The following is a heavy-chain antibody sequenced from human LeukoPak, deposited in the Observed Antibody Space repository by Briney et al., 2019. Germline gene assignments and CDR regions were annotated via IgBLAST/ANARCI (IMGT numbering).Heavy chain of an antibody. CDR3: ARGPNPGAEYDSSGYYSEYFDH. Sequence: GGSLRLSCAASGFTFSSYAMHWVRQAPGKGLEWVAVISYDGSNKYYADSVKGRFTISRDNSKNTLYLQMNSLRAEDTAVYYCARGPNPGAEYDSSGYYSEYFDHWGQGTLVTVSS. V-gene: IGHV3-30-3*01. D-gene: IGHD3-22*01. CDR2: ISYDGSNK. J-gene: IGHJ4*02. CDR1: GFTFSSYA.